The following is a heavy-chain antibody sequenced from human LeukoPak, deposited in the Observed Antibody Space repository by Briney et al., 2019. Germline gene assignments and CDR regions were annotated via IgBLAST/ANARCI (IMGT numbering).Heavy chain of an antibody. CDR1: GGTFSSYA. CDR2: IIPIFGTA. J-gene: IGHJ6*03. Sequence: SVKVSCKASGGTFSSYAISWVRQAPGQGLEWMGGIIPIFGTANYAQKFQGRVTITTDESTSTAYMEPSSLRSEDTAVYYCARDRGKAIYYYYYYMDVWGKGTTVTVSS. CDR3: ARDRGKAIYYYYYYMDV. V-gene: IGHV1-69*05. D-gene: IGHD3-16*01.